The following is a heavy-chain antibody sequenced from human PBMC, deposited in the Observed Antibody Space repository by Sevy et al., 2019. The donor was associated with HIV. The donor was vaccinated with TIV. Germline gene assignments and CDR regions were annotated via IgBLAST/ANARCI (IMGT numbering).Heavy chain of an antibody. CDR1: GYTFSDYY. V-gene: IGHV1-2*02. J-gene: IGHJ4*02. Sequence: ASVKVSCKASGYTFSDYYMHWLRQAPGQGLEWMGYINPNSGVTNYARKFRGRVTVTADTSLSTVYMELRSLGYDDTALYYCARGRVIFDYWGQGTLVTVSS. CDR3: ARGRVIFDY. CDR2: INPNSGVT.